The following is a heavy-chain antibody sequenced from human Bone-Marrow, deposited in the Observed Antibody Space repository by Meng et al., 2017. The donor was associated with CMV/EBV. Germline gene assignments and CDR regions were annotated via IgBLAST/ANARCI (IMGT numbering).Heavy chain of an antibody. J-gene: IGHJ6*02. Sequence: SVKVSCKASGGTFSSYAISWVRQAPGQGLEWMGGIIPIFGTANYAQKFQGRVTMTTDESTSTASMELSSLRSEDTAMYYCARDEIVLVPRYNYDGMDVWGQGTMVTVSS. CDR2: IIPIFGTA. CDR3: ARDEIVLVPRYNYDGMDV. V-gene: IGHV1-69*05. CDR1: GGTFSSYA. D-gene: IGHD2-2*01.